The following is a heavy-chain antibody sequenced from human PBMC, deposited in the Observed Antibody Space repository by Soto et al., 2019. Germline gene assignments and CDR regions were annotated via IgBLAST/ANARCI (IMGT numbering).Heavy chain of an antibody. CDR1: RFTFSILA. D-gene: IGHD6-19*01. Sequence: GGSLSLSCAASRFTFSILAMGWVRQAPGKGLEWVSVIDYSGGTTYYTDSVKGRFIISRDNSKKMLYLQMNSLRAEDTAVYYCAKDATRTSGWYYFDYWGQGALVTVSS. CDR2: IDYSGGTT. CDR3: AKDATRTSGWYYFDY. V-gene: IGHV3-23*01. J-gene: IGHJ4*02.